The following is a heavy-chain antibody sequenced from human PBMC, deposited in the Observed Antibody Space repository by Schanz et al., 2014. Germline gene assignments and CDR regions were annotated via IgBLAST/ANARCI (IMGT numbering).Heavy chain of an antibody. J-gene: IGHJ6*03. CDR1: GGSISSSNW. CDR2: INHSGST. Sequence: QLQLQESGPGLVKPSGTLSLTCAVSGGSISSSNWWSWVRQPPGKGLEWIGEINHSGSTNYNPSLKIRVTISVDKSNNEFSLKLSSVTAADTAVYYCARGAGGGSGTYYGAYYNYYYMDVWGKGTTVTVSS. V-gene: IGHV4-4*02. D-gene: IGHD3-10*01. CDR3: ARGAGGGSGTYYGAYYNYYYMDV.